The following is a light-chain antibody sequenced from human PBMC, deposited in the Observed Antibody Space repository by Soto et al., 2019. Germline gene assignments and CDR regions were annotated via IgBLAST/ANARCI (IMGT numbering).Light chain of an antibody. CDR3: SSYTSSSTYG. J-gene: IGLJ1*01. Sequence: QSVLTQPPSVSGSPGQSVTIFCTGTSSEVGSYNRVSWYQQPPGTAPKLMIYEVSNRPSGVPDRFSGSKSGNTASLTISGLQAEDEADYYCSSYTSSSTYGFGTGTKVTVL. V-gene: IGLV2-18*02. CDR1: SSEVGSYNR. CDR2: EVS.